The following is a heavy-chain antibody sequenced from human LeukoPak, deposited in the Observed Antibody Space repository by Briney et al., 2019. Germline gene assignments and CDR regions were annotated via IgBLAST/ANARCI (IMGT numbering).Heavy chain of an antibody. D-gene: IGHD3-10*01. CDR1: GFTFSSYS. J-gene: IGHJ5*02. V-gene: IGHV3-48*02. CDR3: AREDSMVRGTLAFDP. Sequence: GSLRLSCAASGFTFSSYSMNWVRQAPGKGLEWVSYISSSSSTIYYADSVKGRFTISRDNAKNSLYLQMNSLRDEDTAVYYCAREDSMVRGTLAFDPWGQGTLVTVSS. CDR2: ISSSSSTI.